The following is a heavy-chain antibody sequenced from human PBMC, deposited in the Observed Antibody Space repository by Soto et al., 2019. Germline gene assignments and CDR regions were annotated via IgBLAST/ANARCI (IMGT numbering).Heavy chain of an antibody. D-gene: IGHD4-17*01. CDR2: INHSGST. J-gene: IGHJ4*02. Sequence: QVQLQQWGAGLLKPSETLSLTCAVYGGSFSGYYWSWIRQPPGKGLEWIGEINHSGSTNYNPSLKRRVTISVDTSKNQFSLKLSSVTAADTAVYYCATRRRATVTTFDYWGQGTLVTVSS. CDR3: ATRRRATVTTFDY. V-gene: IGHV4-34*01. CDR1: GGSFSGYY.